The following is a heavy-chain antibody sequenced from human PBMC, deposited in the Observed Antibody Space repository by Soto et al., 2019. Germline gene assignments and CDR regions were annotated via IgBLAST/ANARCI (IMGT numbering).Heavy chain of an antibody. J-gene: IGHJ4*02. D-gene: IGHD3-3*01. CDR1: GFTFTRSA. CDR3: AADLFDFWSARGLY. CDR2: IVVGSGNT. V-gene: IGHV1-58*01. Sequence: SVKVSCRASGFTFTRSAVQWVRQARGQRLEWIGWIVVGSGNTNYAQKFQERITITRDMSTSTAYMELSSLRSEDTAVYYCAADLFDFWSARGLYWGQGTLVTVPS.